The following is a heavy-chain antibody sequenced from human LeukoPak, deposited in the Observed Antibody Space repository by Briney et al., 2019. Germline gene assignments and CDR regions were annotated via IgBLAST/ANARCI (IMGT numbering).Heavy chain of an antibody. CDR1: GGSMSSSDNY. CDR3: ARVFCSGGNCYHFDY. Sequence: SETLSLTCTVSGGSMSSSDNYWGWIRQPAGKGLEWIGRIYTSGSTTYNPSLRRRVTISLDTSKDQLSLTVTSVAAADTAVYSCARVFCSGGNCYHFDYWGQGILVTVSS. CDR2: IYTSGST. D-gene: IGHD2-15*01. V-gene: IGHV4-61*02. J-gene: IGHJ4*02.